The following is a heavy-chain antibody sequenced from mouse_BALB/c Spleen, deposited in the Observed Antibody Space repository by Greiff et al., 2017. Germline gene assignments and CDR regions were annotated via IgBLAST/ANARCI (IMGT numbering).Heavy chain of an antibody. CDR1: GYTFTSYV. Sequence: EVKLVESGPELVKPGASVKMSCKASGYTFTSYVMHWVKQKPGQGLEWIGYINPYNDGTKYNEKFKGKATLTSDKSSSTAYMELSSLTSEDSAVYYCARTHCYGSSPLAMDYWGQGTSVTVSS. V-gene: IGHV1-14*01. D-gene: IGHD1-1*01. J-gene: IGHJ4*01. CDR2: INPYNDGT. CDR3: ARTHCYGSSPLAMDY.